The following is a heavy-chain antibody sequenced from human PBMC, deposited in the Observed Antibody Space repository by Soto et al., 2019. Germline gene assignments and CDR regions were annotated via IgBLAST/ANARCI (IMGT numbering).Heavy chain of an antibody. D-gene: IGHD3-22*01. CDR1: GYTFTGYY. Sequence: ASVKVSCKASGYTFTGYYMHWVRQAPGQGLEWMGWINPNSGGTNYAQKFQGWVTMTRDTSISTAYMELSRLRSDDTAVYYCAREDRYDSSGYYSSNFDYWGQGTLVTVSS. CDR3: AREDRYDSSGYYSSNFDY. CDR2: INPNSGGT. V-gene: IGHV1-2*04. J-gene: IGHJ4*02.